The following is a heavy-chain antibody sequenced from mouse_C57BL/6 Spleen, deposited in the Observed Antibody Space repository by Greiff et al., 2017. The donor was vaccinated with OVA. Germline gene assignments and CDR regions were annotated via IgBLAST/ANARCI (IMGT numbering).Heavy chain of an antibody. CDR3: AREARWLLRKDFDY. D-gene: IGHD2-3*01. Sequence: QVQLKQPGAELVKPGASVKMSCKASGYTFTSYWITWVKQRPGQGLEWIGDIYPGSGSTNYNEKFKSKATLTVDTSSSTAYMQLSSLTSEDSAVYYCAREARWLLRKDFDYWGQGTTLTVSS. J-gene: IGHJ2*01. CDR1: GYTFTSYW. CDR2: IYPGSGST. V-gene: IGHV1-55*01.